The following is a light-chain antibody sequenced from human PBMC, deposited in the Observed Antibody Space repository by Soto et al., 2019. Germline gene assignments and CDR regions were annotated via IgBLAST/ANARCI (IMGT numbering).Light chain of an antibody. V-gene: IGLV2-14*01. CDR3: SSYTTSNTYV. CDR2: EVT. J-gene: IGLJ1*01. Sequence: QSARPQPACTSGRPGHYITISFTVTSSDVTYYNFVSWYQHHPGNAPRLMIYEVTFRPSGVSDRFSGSKSGNPASLTISGLQPEDEADYYCSSYTTSNTYVFGTGTKVTVL. CDR1: SSDVTYYNF.